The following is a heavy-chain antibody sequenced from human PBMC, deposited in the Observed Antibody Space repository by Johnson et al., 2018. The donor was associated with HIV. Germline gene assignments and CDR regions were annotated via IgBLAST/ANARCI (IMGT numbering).Heavy chain of an antibody. J-gene: IGHJ3*02. CDR1: GFTFSSYA. D-gene: IGHD2-21*02. CDR2: ISGSGGST. Sequence: VQLVESGGGVVQPGRSLRLSCAASGFTFSSYAMSWVRQAPGKGLEWVSAISGSGGSTYYADSVKGRFTISRDNSKNTLYLQRNSRRAEDTAVYYCASMVTTGGDAFDIWGQGTMVTVSS. V-gene: IGHV3-23*04. CDR3: ASMVTTGGDAFDI.